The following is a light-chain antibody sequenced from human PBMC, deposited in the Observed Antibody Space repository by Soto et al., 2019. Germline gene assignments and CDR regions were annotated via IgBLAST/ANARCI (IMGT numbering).Light chain of an antibody. CDR3: QKHSNCHLS. Sequence: EIELTQSPASLSLSPGERATLSCRASQSVSSYLAWYQHKPGQAPRLLIYAASNRTTGIPARFSGSGSGTDFTLTISTLEHEDFAVYYCQKHSNCHLSSGGGTKVEIK. J-gene: IGKJ4*02. V-gene: IGKV3D-11*02. CDR2: AAS. CDR1: QSVSSY.